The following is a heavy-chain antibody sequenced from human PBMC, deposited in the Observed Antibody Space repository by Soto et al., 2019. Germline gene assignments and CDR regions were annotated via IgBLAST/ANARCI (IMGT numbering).Heavy chain of an antibody. V-gene: IGHV1-3*01. CDR1: GYTFSNYA. D-gene: IGHD3-10*01. CDR3: ASPSYGSGNHY. Sequence: QVQLVQSGAEVKKPGASVKVSCKASGYTFSNYALHWVRQAPGQRLEWMGWINADNGNTKYSQKFQGRVTFTRDTSASTAYMDLSSLRSEDTAVYYCASPSYGSGNHYWGQGTLVTVSS. CDR2: INADNGNT. J-gene: IGHJ4*02.